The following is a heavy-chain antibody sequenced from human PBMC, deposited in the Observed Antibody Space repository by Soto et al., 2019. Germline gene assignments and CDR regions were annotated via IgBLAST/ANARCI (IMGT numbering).Heavy chain of an antibody. CDR3: ARDYDFWSGYYHGMDV. Sequence: QVQLVQSGAEVKKPGASVKVSCKASGYTFTSYGISWVRQAPGQGLEWMGWISAYNGNTNDAQKLQGRVTMTTDTSTSTAYMELRSLRSDVTAVYYCARDYDFWSGYYHGMDVWGQGTTVTVSS. J-gene: IGHJ6*02. CDR2: ISAYNGNT. V-gene: IGHV1-18*04. D-gene: IGHD3-3*01. CDR1: GYTFTSYG.